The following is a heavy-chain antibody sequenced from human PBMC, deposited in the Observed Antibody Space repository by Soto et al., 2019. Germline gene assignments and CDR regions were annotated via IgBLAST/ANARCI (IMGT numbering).Heavy chain of an antibody. CDR1: GGTLSGATYS. V-gene: IGHV4-30-2*01. Sequence: LSLSDSVSGGTLSGATYSLNWIRQPPGKGLEWIGYIFPSGTTYYNPSLKSRVTISIDVSKNQFSLSLRSLTAADTAVYYCARSREFDYWSQGTLVTVSS. CDR2: IFPSGTT. CDR3: ARSREFDY. J-gene: IGHJ4*02.